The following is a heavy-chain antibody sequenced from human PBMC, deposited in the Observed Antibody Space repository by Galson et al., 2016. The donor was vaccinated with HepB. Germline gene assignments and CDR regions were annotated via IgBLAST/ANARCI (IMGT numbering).Heavy chain of an antibody. Sequence: SLRLSCAASGFTFSSYWMSWVRQAPGKGLEWVANIKQDGSEKYYVDSVKGRFTISRDSAKSSLYLQMNSLRAEDTAVYYCARGSSGWYGVAVNYYMDVWGKGTTVTVSS. D-gene: IGHD6-19*01. CDR1: GFTFSSYW. CDR2: IKQDGSEK. CDR3: ARGSSGWYGVAVNYYMDV. V-gene: IGHV3-7*03. J-gene: IGHJ6*03.